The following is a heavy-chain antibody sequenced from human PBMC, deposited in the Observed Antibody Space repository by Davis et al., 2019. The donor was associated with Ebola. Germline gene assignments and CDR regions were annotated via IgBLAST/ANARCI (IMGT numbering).Heavy chain of an antibody. Sequence: GESLKISCKGSGYSFADQWIGWVRQMPGKGLEWMGRIDPSDSYTNYSPSFQGHVTISTDRSISTASLQWSSLMASDTAIYYCVRHFRARYSSGWAPDLSFWGRGTLVTVSS. CDR2: IDPSDSYT. CDR1: GYSFADQW. J-gene: IGHJ4*02. D-gene: IGHD6-19*01. CDR3: VRHFRARYSSGWAPDLSF. V-gene: IGHV5-10-1*01.